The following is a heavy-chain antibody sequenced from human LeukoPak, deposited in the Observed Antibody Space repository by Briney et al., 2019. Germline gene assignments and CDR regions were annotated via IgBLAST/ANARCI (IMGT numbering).Heavy chain of an antibody. CDR2: FDPEDGET. CDR3: ATYQLLTLHSFDY. Sequence: GASVKVSCKVSGYTLTELSMHWVRQAPGKGLEWTGGFDPEDGETIYAQKFQGRVTLTEDTSTDTAYMELSSLRSEDTAVYYCATYQLLTLHSFDYWGQGTLVTVSS. D-gene: IGHD2-2*01. CDR1: GYTLTELS. V-gene: IGHV1-24*01. J-gene: IGHJ4*02.